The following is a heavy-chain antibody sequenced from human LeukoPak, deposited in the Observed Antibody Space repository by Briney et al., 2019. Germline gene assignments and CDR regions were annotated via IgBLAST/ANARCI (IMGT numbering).Heavy chain of an antibody. D-gene: IGHD3-22*01. CDR1: GGTFSSYA. V-gene: IGHV1-69*05. CDR3: ARDHSYYYDSSGYYYY. CDR2: IIPIFGTA. Sequence: ASVNVSCKASGGTFSSYAISWVRQAPGQGLEWMGGIIPIFGTANYAQKFQGRVTITRDTSASTAYMELSSLRSEDTAVYYCARDHSYYYDSSGYYYYWGQGTLVTVSS. J-gene: IGHJ4*02.